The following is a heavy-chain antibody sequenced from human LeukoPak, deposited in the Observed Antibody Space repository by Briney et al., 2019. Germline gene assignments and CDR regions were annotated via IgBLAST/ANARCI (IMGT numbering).Heavy chain of an antibody. CDR2: IYVSGRT. CDR1: GGSISSSSYY. CDR3: ARSPLMVRGVIITRQNDC. V-gene: IGHV4-39*01. Sequence: PSETLSLTCAVSGGSISSSSYYWGCIRPPPGKGREWIGFIYVSGRTYYNPSLKSRATISVDTSKNQFSLKLSSVTAADTGVYYCARSPLMVRGVIITRQNDCWGQGTLVTVSS. J-gene: IGHJ4*02. D-gene: IGHD3-10*01.